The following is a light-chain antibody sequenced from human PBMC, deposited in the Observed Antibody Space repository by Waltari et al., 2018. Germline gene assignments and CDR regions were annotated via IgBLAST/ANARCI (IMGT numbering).Light chain of an antibody. J-gene: IGLJ3*02. CDR3: QSFDSSLSASV. Sequence: QSVLTQPPSMSGAPGQMVTIPCTGGSSNFGAGYDVHWYQQFPGTAPKLLMFGNTNRASGVPGRFSGSKSGTSASLAIAGLQSEDEAVYYCQSFDSSLSASVFGGGTKLTVL. CDR1: SSNFGAGYD. CDR2: GNT. V-gene: IGLV1-40*01.